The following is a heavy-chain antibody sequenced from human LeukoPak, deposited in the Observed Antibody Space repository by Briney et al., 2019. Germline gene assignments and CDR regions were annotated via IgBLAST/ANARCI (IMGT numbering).Heavy chain of an antibody. V-gene: IGHV1-69*06. Sequence: SVKVSCKASGGTFSSYAISWVRQAPGQGLEWMGGIIPIFGTANYAQKFQGRVTITADKSTSTAYMELSSVRSENTAVYYCARVYCGGDCYHYYYYMDVWGKGTTVTVSS. J-gene: IGHJ6*03. CDR1: GGTFSSYA. CDR2: IIPIFGTA. CDR3: ARVYCGGDCYHYYYYMDV. D-gene: IGHD2-21*02.